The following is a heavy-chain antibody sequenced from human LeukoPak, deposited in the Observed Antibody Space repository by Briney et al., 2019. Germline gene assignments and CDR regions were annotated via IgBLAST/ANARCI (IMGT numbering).Heavy chain of an antibody. Sequence: SVKVSCKASGFTFTSSAMQWVRQARGQRLEWIGWIVVGSGNTNYAQKFQERVTITRDMSTSTAYMELSSLRSEDTALYYCAKDENYCSSPVCYDVFDIWGQGTMVTVSS. CDR1: GFTFTSSA. J-gene: IGHJ3*02. D-gene: IGHD2-2*01. V-gene: IGHV1-58*02. CDR3: AKDENYCSSPVCYDVFDI. CDR2: IVVGSGNT.